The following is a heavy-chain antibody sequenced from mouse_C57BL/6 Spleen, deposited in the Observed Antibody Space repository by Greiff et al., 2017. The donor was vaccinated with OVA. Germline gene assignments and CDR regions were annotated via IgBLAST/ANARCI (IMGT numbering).Heavy chain of an antibody. D-gene: IGHD4-1*01. J-gene: IGHJ3*01. V-gene: IGHV1-15*01. CDR2: IDPETGGT. CDR3: TGGVLGFAY. CDR1: GYTFTDYE. Sequence: QVQLKESGAELVRPGASVTLSCKASGYTFTDYEMHWVKQTPVHGLEWIGAIDPETGGTAYNQKFKGKAILTADKSSSTAYMELRSLTSEDSAVYYCTGGVLGFAYWGQGTLVTVSA.